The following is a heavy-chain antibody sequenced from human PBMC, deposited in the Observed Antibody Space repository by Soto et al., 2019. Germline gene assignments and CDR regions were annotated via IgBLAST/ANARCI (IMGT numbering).Heavy chain of an antibody. CDR2: IYYSGST. D-gene: IGHD3-3*01. J-gene: IGHJ4*02. CDR1: GGSISSYY. Sequence: PSETLSLTCTVSGGSISSYYWSWIRQPPGKGLEWIGYIYYSGSTNYNPSLKSRVTISVDTSKNQFSLKLSSVTAADTAVYYCARAAKFYDFWGGYYPGQEYYFEYWGQGTRVTVSS. V-gene: IGHV4-59*01. CDR3: ARAAKFYDFWGGYYPGQEYYFEY.